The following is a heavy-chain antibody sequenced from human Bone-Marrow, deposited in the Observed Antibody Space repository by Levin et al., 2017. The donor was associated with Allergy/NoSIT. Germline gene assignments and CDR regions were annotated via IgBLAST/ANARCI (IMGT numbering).Heavy chain of an antibody. CDR1: GGSISTTSYY. CDR3: SREMGASSFN. J-gene: IGHJ4*02. V-gene: IGHV4-39*01. D-gene: IGHD6-13*01. CDR2: ISYSGST. Sequence: PSETLSLTCTVSGGSISTTSYYWAWIRQPPGKGLEWIGSISYSGSTYYNPSLKSRLTISLDTSKNQFSLKLSSVTAADTAVYYCSREMGASSFNWGPGTLVTVSS.